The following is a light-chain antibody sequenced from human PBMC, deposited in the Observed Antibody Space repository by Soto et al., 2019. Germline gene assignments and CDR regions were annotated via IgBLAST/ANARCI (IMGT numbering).Light chain of an antibody. Sequence: EIVMTQSPATLSVSPGERVTLSCRASQSVSVDLAWYQQRPGQAPRPLIYGASTRATGIPVRFSGSGSGTEFSLTISSLQSEDFAFYYCQQYNNWPPWTFGQGTKVE. CDR2: GAS. CDR1: QSVSVD. CDR3: QQYNNWPPWT. J-gene: IGKJ1*01. V-gene: IGKV3-15*01.